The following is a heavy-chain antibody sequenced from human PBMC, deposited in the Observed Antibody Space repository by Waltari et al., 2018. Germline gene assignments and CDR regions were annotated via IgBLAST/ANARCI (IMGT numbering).Heavy chain of an antibody. V-gene: IGHV3-30-3*01. J-gene: IGHJ6*03. CDR1: GFTFSSYA. Sequence: QVQLVESGGGVVQPGRSLRLSCAASGFTFSSYAMHWVRQAPGKGLEWVAVISYDGSNKYYADSVKGRFTHSRDNSKNTLYLQMNSLRAEDTAVYYCARDPDRRWFGELLGYYYYYMDVWGKGTTVTISS. CDR3: ARDPDRRWFGELLGYYYYYMDV. CDR2: ISYDGSNK. D-gene: IGHD3-10*01.